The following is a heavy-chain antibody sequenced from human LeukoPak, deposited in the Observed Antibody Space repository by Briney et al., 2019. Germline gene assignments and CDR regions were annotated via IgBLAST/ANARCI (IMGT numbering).Heavy chain of an antibody. CDR2: IYPGDSDT. J-gene: IGHJ4*02. Sequence: GGALKIPCKGSGYSFTTYWLGWVRQMPGKGLECLGVIYPGDSDTRYSPSFQGQVTISADKSISTAYLQWSSLKASDTAIYYCARYPKNSYDVPGYFDLWGQGTLVTVSS. D-gene: IGHD3-22*01. CDR1: GYSFTTYW. V-gene: IGHV5-51*01. CDR3: ARYPKNSYDVPGYFDL.